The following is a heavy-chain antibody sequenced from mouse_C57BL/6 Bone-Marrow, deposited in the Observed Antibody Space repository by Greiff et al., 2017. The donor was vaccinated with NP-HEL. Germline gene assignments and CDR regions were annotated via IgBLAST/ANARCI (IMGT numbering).Heavy chain of an antibody. V-gene: IGHV5-12*01. CDR2: ISNGGGST. D-gene: IGHD1-1*01. Sequence: EVQRVESGGGLVQPGGSLKLSCAASGFTFSDYYMYWVRQTPEKRLAWVAYISNGGGSTYYPDTVKGRFTISRDNAKNTLYLQMSRLKSEDTAMYYCERHGRTVVATDWFAYWGQGTLVTVSA. CDR1: GFTFSDYY. CDR3: ERHGRTVVATDWFAY. J-gene: IGHJ3*01.